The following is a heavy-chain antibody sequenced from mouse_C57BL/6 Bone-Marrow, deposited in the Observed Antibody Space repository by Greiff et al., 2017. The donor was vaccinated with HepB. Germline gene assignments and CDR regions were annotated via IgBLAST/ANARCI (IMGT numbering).Heavy chain of an antibody. CDR1: GFTFSSYA. J-gene: IGHJ2*01. Sequence: EVKLLESGGGLVKPGGSLKLSCAASGFTFSSYAMSWVRQTPEKRLEWVATISDGGSYTYYPDNVKGRFTISRDNAKNNLYLQMSHLKSEDTAMYYCARDRPGSNYPSYWGQGTTLTVSS. CDR3: ARDRPGSNYPSY. D-gene: IGHD2-5*01. CDR2: ISDGGSYT. V-gene: IGHV5-4*01.